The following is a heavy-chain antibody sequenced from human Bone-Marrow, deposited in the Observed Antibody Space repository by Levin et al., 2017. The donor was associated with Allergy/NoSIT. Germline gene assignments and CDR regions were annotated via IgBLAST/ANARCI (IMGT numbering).Heavy chain of an antibody. CDR3: ARAPGLGYFQY. Sequence: SETLSLTCTVSGGSISSGSYYWSWIRQPAGKGLEWIGRIYTSGTTNYNPSLKSRVTISVDTSKNQFSLKLTSVTAADTAVYYCARAPGLGYFQYWGQGTLVTVSS. J-gene: IGHJ1*01. V-gene: IGHV4-61*02. CDR1: GGSISSGSYY. CDR2: IYTSGTT. D-gene: IGHD3-16*01.